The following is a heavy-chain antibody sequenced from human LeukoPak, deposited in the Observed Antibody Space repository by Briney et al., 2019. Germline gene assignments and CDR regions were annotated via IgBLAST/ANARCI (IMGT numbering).Heavy chain of an antibody. J-gene: IGHJ6*03. CDR3: ARAGELRYMDV. V-gene: IGHV3-7*01. Sequence: GGSLRLSCAASGFTFRNYWMSWVRQAPGKGLEWVANIKQDGSEKYYVDSVKGRFTISRDNAKNSLFLQMSSLRADDTAIYYCARAGELRYMDVWGKGTAVTVSS. D-gene: IGHD3-16*01. CDR2: IKQDGSEK. CDR1: GFTFRNYW.